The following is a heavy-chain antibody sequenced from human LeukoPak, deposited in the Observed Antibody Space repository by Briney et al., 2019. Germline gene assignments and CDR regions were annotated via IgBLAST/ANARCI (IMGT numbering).Heavy chain of an antibody. J-gene: IGHJ4*02. CDR1: GYSISSGFY. CDR3: ARHKEEIAAAGAVDF. CDR2: IYHSGSI. D-gene: IGHD6-13*01. Sequence: SETVSLTCNVSGYSISSGFYWGWIRQPPGRGLEWIGSIYHSGSIYSNPSLRSRVTMSLDASKNQVSLKLTSVTAADMAVYFCARHKEEIAAAGAVDFWGQGTLVTVSS. V-gene: IGHV4-38-2*02.